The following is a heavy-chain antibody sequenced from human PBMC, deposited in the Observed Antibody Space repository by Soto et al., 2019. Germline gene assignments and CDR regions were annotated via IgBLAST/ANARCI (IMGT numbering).Heavy chain of an antibody. CDR3: ARVLRFRRRQQISRQFDY. D-gene: IGHD3-16*01. CDR1: GYTFTSYG. Sequence: QVQLVQSGAEVKKPGASVKVSCKASGYTFTSYGISWVRQAPGQGLEWMGWISAYNGNTNYAQKLQGRVTMTTDTSTSTAYMELRSLRSDDTAVYYCARVLRFRRRQQISRQFDYWGQGTLVTVSS. J-gene: IGHJ4*02. V-gene: IGHV1-18*01. CDR2: ISAYNGNT.